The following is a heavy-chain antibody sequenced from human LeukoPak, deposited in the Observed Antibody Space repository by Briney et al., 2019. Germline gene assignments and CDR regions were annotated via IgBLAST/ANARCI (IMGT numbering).Heavy chain of an antibody. CDR3: ARKGLYYYDSSGYYGYYYYYMDV. CDR1: GFTFDDYG. CDR2: ISYDGSNK. D-gene: IGHD3-22*01. V-gene: IGHV3-30*03. J-gene: IGHJ6*03. Sequence: PGGSLRLSCAASGFTFDDYGMHWVRQAPGKGLEWVAVISYDGSNKYYADSVKGRFTISRDNSKNTLYLQMNSLRAEDTAVYYCARKGLYYYDSSGYYGYYYYYMDVWGKGTTVTVSS.